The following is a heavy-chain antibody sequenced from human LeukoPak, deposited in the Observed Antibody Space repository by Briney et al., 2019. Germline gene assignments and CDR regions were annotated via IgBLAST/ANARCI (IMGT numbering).Heavy chain of an antibody. V-gene: IGHV4-59*10. Sequence: SETLSLTCAVYGGSFSGYYWSWIRQPAGKGLEWIGRIYTSGSTNYNPSLKSRVTMSVDTSKNQFSLKLSSVTAADTAVYYCAHAVCSGGSCPYVVTAIQGAFDIWGQGTMVTVSS. CDR1: GGSFSGYY. CDR3: AHAVCSGGSCPYVVTAIQGAFDI. CDR2: IYTSGST. J-gene: IGHJ3*02. D-gene: IGHD2-15*01.